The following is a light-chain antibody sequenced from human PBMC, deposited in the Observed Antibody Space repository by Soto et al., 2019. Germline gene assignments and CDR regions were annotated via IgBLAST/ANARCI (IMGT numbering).Light chain of an antibody. V-gene: IGKV4-1*01. Sequence: DIVMTQSPDSLAVSLGERATINCKSSQSVLYSSNNKNYLAWYQQKPGQPPKLLIYWASTRESGVPDRFSGSGSGTDFTLPISSLQAEDVAVYYCQQYYSTQITFGQGTRLEIK. J-gene: IGKJ5*01. CDR2: WAS. CDR3: QQYYSTQIT. CDR1: QSVLYSSNNKNY.